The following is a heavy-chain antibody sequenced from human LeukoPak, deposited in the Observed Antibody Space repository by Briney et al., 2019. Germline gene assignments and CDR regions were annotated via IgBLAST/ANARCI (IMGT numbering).Heavy chain of an antibody. CDR3: AREGVPGAVDY. Sequence: GGSLRLSCAASGYTFSRYTLNWVRQAPGKGLEWVSSISTSSRCIYYADSVKGRFTISRDNAKNSLYLQMNSLRAEDTAVYYCAREGVPGAVDYWGQGTLVTVSS. CDR1: GYTFSRYT. D-gene: IGHD2-2*01. CDR2: ISTSSRCI. V-gene: IGHV3-21*01. J-gene: IGHJ4*02.